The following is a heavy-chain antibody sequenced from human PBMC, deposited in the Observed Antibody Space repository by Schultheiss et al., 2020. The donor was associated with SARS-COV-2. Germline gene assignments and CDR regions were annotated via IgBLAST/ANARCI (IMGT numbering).Heavy chain of an antibody. V-gene: IGHV3-30*18. Sequence: GGSLRLSCAASGFTFSSYSMNWVRQAPGKGLEWVAVISYDGSNKKYADSVKGRFTISRDNSKNTLYLQMNSLRAEDTAVYYCAKDIPDYGDYGSYYYGMDVWGQGTTVTVSS. CDR2: ISYDGSNK. J-gene: IGHJ6*02. CDR3: AKDIPDYGDYGSYYYGMDV. CDR1: GFTFSSYS. D-gene: IGHD4-17*01.